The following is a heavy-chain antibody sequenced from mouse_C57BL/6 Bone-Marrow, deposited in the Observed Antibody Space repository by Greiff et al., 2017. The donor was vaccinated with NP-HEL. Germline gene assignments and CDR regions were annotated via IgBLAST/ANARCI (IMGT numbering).Heavy chain of an antibody. Sequence: EVKLMESGGGLVKPGGSLKLSCAASGFTFSSYTMSWVRQTPEKRLEWVATISGGGGNTYYPDSVKGRFTISRDNAKNTLYLQMSSLRSEDTALYYCARHHYYGSSYPWYFDVWGTGTTVTVSS. CDR1: GFTFSSYT. CDR3: ARHHYYGSSYPWYFDV. V-gene: IGHV5-9*01. J-gene: IGHJ1*03. CDR2: ISGGGGNT. D-gene: IGHD1-1*01.